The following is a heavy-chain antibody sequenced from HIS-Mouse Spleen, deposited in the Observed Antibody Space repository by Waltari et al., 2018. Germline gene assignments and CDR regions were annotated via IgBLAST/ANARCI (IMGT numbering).Heavy chain of an antibody. V-gene: IGHV1-2*02. CDR2: INPNSGGT. CDR3: ARDPTLDAFDI. Sequence: QVQLVQSGAEVKKPGAALKVSCRASGSTAIGYFMHRVRQAPGQGLEWMGWINPNSGGTNYAQKFQGRVTMTRDTSISTAYMELSRLRSDDTAVYYCARDPTLDAFDIWGQGTMVTVSS. J-gene: IGHJ3*02. CDR1: GSTAIGYF.